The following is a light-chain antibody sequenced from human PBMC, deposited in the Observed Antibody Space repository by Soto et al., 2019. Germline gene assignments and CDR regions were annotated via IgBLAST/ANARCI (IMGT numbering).Light chain of an antibody. V-gene: IGLV1-47*01. Sequence: QSVLTQPPSASGTPGQRVTISCSGSSSNIGSEYVVWYQHLPGTAPKLLIYRNNQRPSGVADRFAGSKSGTSASLAISGLRSEDEDDYYCAARDDSLSGHWVFGGGTQLTVL. CDR1: SSNIGSEY. CDR2: RNN. J-gene: IGLJ3*02. CDR3: AARDDSLSGHWV.